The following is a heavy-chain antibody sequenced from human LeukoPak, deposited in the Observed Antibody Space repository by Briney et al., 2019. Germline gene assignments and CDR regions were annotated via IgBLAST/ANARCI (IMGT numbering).Heavy chain of an antibody. Sequence: PSQTLSLTCTVSGGSISSGGYYWSWIRQPPGKGLEWIGYIYHSGSTYYNPSLKSRVTISVDRSKNQFSLKLSSVTAADTAVYYCARDRGSGWYFDYWGQGTLVTVSS. CDR3: ARDRGSGWYFDY. V-gene: IGHV4-30-2*01. CDR1: GGSISSGGYY. CDR2: IYHSGST. D-gene: IGHD6-19*01. J-gene: IGHJ4*02.